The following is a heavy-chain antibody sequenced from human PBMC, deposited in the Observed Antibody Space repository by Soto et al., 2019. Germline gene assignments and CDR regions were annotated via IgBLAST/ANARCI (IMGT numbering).Heavy chain of an antibody. J-gene: IGHJ5*02. V-gene: IGHV4-59*01. CDR1: GGSISSYY. CDR3: ARDNWDPAWFDP. CDR2: IYYSGST. Sequence: PSETLSLTCTVSGGSISSYYWSWIRQPPGKGLEWIGYIYYSGSTNYNPSLKSRVTISVDTSKNQFSLKLSSVTAADTAVYYCARDNWDPAWFDPWGQGTLVTVSS. D-gene: IGHD1-1*01.